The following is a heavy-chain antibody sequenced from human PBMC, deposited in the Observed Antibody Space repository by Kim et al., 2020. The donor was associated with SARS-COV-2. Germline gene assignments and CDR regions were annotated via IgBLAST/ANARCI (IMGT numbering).Heavy chain of an antibody. J-gene: IGHJ6*03. CDR2: ISNSGDRI. CDR3: AREARMGGIRYYYYYMH. Sequence: GGSLRLSCKTSGFMFSNYEMHWVRQAPGKEPEWISYISNSGDRIYYGDSMKGRFTISRDNAKNSLNLQMNSLRVEDTAIYYCAREARMGGIRYYYYYMH. V-gene: IGHV3-48*03. D-gene: IGHD3-10*01. CDR1: GFMFSNYE.